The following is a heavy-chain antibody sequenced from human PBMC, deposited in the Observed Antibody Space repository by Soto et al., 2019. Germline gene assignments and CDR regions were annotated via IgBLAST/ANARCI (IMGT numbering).Heavy chain of an antibody. CDR2: INHSGST. CDR3: ARAPRGYSYGRRVYFDY. J-gene: IGHJ4*02. CDR1: GGSFSGYY. V-gene: IGHV4-34*01. Sequence: ETLSLTCAVYGGSFSGYYWSWIRLPPGKGLEWIGEINHSGSTNYNPSLKSRVTISVDTSKNQFSLKLSSVTAADTAVYYCARAPRGYSYGRRVYFDYWGQGTLVTVSS. D-gene: IGHD5-18*01.